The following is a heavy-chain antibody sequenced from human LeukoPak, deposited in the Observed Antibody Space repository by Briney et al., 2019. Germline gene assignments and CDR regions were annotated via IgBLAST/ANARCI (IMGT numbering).Heavy chain of an antibody. Sequence: GGSLRLSRTASGFTFGDYAMSWVRQAPGKGLEWVGFIRSKAYGGTTEYAASVRGRFTISRDDSKSIAYLQMNSLKTEDTAAYYCTRGSFGELNAFDIWGQGTMVTVSS. CDR3: TRGSFGELNAFDI. CDR2: IRSKAYGGTT. V-gene: IGHV3-49*04. CDR1: GFTFGDYA. J-gene: IGHJ3*02. D-gene: IGHD3-10*01.